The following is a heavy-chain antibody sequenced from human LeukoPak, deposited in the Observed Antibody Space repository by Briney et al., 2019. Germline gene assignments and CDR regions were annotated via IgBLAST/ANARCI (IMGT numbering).Heavy chain of an antibody. CDR2: INSDGINT. CDR3: ARDLGQYYDTSDNWFDP. J-gene: IGHJ5*02. D-gene: IGHD3-22*01. Sequence: PGGSLRLSCAASGFTFSNYWMHWVRQAPGKGLVWVSRINSDGINTSYADFVKGRFTISRDNAKNTLNLQMNSLRAEDTAVYYCARDLGQYYDTSDNWFDPWGQGTLVTVSS. V-gene: IGHV3-74*01. CDR1: GFTFSNYW.